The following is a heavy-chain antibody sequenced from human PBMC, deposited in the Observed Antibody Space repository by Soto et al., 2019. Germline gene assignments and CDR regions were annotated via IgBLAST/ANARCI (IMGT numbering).Heavy chain of an antibody. Sequence: VASVKVSCKASGYTFTSYAMHWVRQAPGQRLEWMGWINAGNGNTKYSQKFQGRVTITRDTSASTAYMELSSLRSEDTAVYYCARELIPPSGYYYMDVWGKGTTVTVSS. J-gene: IGHJ6*03. CDR2: INAGNGNT. V-gene: IGHV1-3*01. CDR1: GYTFTSYA. CDR3: ARELIPPSGYYYMDV. D-gene: IGHD3-16*01.